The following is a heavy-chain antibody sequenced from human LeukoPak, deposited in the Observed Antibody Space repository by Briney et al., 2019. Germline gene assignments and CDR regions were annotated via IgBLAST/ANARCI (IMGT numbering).Heavy chain of an antibody. Sequence: GGSLRLSCAASGFTFSSYDMHWVRHATGKGLEWVSAIGTAGDTYYPGSVKGRFTISRENAKNSLYLQMNSLRAGDTAVYYCARLQWLAYNFDYWGQGTLVTVSS. D-gene: IGHD6-19*01. CDR1: GFTFSSYD. V-gene: IGHV3-13*01. CDR2: IGTAGDT. J-gene: IGHJ4*02. CDR3: ARLQWLAYNFDY.